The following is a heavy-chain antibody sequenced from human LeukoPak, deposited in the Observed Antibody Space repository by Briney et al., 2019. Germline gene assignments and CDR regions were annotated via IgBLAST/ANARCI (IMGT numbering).Heavy chain of an antibody. CDR2: INPNSGGA. D-gene: IGHD6-25*01. CDR1: GYILTGYY. CDR3: ARAQPTFIAAPTGFDP. J-gene: IGHJ5*02. Sequence: ASVKVSCKASGYILTGYYMHWVRQAPGQGLEWLGWINPNSGGADFAQKFQGRVTMTRDTSISTAYMELSRLRSDDTAVYYCARAQPTFIAAPTGFDPWGQGTLVTVSS. V-gene: IGHV1-2*02.